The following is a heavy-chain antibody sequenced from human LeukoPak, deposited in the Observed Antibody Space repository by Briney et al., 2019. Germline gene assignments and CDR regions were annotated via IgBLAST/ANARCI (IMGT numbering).Heavy chain of an antibody. D-gene: IGHD2-8*01. V-gene: IGHV3-66*01. CDR3: ARDPPAVLIDTYG. CDR2: VYSGGST. CDR1: GFIVTNNY. J-gene: IGHJ4*02. Sequence: PGGSLRLSCTASGFIVTNNYINWVRQAPGKGLEWVSLVYSGGSTYYADSVKGRFTISRDNSKNKVYLQMNSLRAEDTAMYYCARDPPAVLIDTYGWGQGTLVTVSS.